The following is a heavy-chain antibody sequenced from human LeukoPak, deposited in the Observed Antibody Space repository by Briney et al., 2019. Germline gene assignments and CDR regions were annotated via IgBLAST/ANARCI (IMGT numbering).Heavy chain of an antibody. CDR1: GYTLTELS. CDR2: FDPEDGET. V-gene: IGHV1-24*01. CDR3: ATNKFTIFGVVFYYYMDV. J-gene: IGHJ6*03. Sequence: ASVKVSCKVSGYTLTELSMHWVRQAPGKGLEWMGGFDPEDGETIYAQKFQGRVTMTEDTSTDTAYMELSSLRSEDTAVYYCATNKFTIFGVVFYYYMDVWGKGTTVTVSS. D-gene: IGHD3-3*01.